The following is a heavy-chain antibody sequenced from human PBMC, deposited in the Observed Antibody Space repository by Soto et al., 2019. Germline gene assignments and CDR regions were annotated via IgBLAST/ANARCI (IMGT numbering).Heavy chain of an antibody. CDR1: GGTFSSYA. J-gene: IGHJ5*02. V-gene: IGHV1-69*13. CDR3: ARAFYYDSTWFDP. CDR2: IIPIFGTA. Sequence: SVKVSCKASGGTFSSYAISWVRQAPGQGLEWMGGIIPIFGTANYAQKFQGRVTITADESTSTAYMELSSLRSEDTAVYYCARAFYYDSTWFDPWGQGTLVTVSS. D-gene: IGHD3-22*01.